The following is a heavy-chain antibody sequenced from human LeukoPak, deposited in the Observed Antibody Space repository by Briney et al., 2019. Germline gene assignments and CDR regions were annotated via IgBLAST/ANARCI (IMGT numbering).Heavy chain of an antibody. CDR1: GFTFSSYS. CDR2: ISGSSSTI. CDR3: SIGGGYFQH. Sequence: PGGSLRLSCAASGFTFSSYSMNWVRQAPGKGLEWVSYISGSSSTIYYADSVKGRFTISRDNAKNSLYLQMNSLREEDTAVYYCSIGGGYFQHWGQGTLVIVSS. D-gene: IGHD3-16*01. V-gene: IGHV3-48*02. J-gene: IGHJ1*01.